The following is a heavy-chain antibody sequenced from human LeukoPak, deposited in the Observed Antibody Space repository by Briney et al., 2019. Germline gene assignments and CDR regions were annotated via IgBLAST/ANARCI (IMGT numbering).Heavy chain of an antibody. CDR2: ISVSGGST. Sequence: GGSLRLSCAASGFTFSSYAMGWVRQAPGKGLEWVSGISVSGGSTYYADSVKGRFTISRDNSKNTQYLQLNSLSAEDTAVYYCAKEEQGYCSGCSCYSDGYWGQGTLVTVSS. CDR3: AKEEQGYCSGCSCYSDGY. D-gene: IGHD2-15*01. J-gene: IGHJ4*02. V-gene: IGHV3-23*01. CDR1: GFTFSSYA.